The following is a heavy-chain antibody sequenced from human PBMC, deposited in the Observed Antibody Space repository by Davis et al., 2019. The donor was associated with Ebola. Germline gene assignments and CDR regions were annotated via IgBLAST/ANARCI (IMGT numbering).Heavy chain of an antibody. V-gene: IGHV3-9*02. CDR3: AKEETALNVGGMDV. Sequence: GGSLRLSCTASGFNSDDYAMHRVRHAPGKGLEWVSSISCNIGTINYADSVKGRFAISRDNAKNSLYLQMNSLRAEDTALYYCAKEETALNVGGMDVWGQGTTVTVSS. D-gene: IGHD5-18*01. CDR1: GFNSDDYA. J-gene: IGHJ6*02. CDR2: ISCNIGTI.